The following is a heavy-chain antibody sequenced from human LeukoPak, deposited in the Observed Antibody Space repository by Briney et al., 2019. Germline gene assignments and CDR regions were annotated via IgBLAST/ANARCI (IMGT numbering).Heavy chain of an antibody. CDR1: GFTFSSYW. V-gene: IGHV3-7*01. J-gene: IGHJ4*02. CDR3: ARFRTWGDKAFDY. Sequence: GGSLRLSCAASGFTFSSYWMNWARQAPGKGLEWVANIKQDGSDKYYVVSVKGRFTISRDNAKNSLYLQMNSLRAEDTAVYYCARFRTWGDKAFDYWGQGTLVTVSS. D-gene: IGHD2-21*02. CDR2: IKQDGSDK.